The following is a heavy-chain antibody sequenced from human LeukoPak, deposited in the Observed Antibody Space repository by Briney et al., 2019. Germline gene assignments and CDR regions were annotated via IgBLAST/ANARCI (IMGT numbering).Heavy chain of an antibody. Sequence: GGSLRLSCAASRFTFSSYSMNWVRQAPGKGLEWVSSISSSSSYIYYADSVKGRFTISRDNAKNSLYLQMNSLRAEDTAVYYCARGGAAAAPNWFDPWGQGTLVTVSS. CDR3: ARGGAAAAPNWFDP. CDR2: ISSSSSYI. CDR1: RFTFSSYS. D-gene: IGHD6-13*01. V-gene: IGHV3-21*01. J-gene: IGHJ5*02.